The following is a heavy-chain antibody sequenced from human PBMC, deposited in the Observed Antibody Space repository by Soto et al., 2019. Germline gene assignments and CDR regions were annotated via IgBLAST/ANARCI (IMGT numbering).Heavy chain of an antibody. CDR1: GFTFSRYS. CDR2: ISSTTNYI. J-gene: IGHJ4*02. CDR3: ARESEDLTSNFDY. Sequence: EVQLVESGGGLVQPGGSLRLSCAASGFTFSRYSMNWVRQAPGKGLEWVSSISSTTNYIYYADSMKGRFTISRDNAKNSLYVEMNSLRAEDTAVYYCARESEDLTSNFDYWGQGTLVTVSS. V-gene: IGHV3-21*06.